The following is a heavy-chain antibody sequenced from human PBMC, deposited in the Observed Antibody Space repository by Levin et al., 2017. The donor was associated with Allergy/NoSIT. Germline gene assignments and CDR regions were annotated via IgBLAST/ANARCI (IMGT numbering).Heavy chain of an antibody. J-gene: IGHJ4*02. D-gene: IGHD3-22*01. CDR2: IYWDDDK. V-gene: IGHV2-5*02. Sequence: SGPTLVKPTQTLTLTCTFSGFSLSTSGVGVGWIRQPPGKALEWLALIYWDDDKRYSPSLKSRLTITKDTSKNQVVLTMTNMDPVDTATYYCAHSFVYYDSSGDPPMSFDYWGQGTLVTVSS. CDR3: AHSFVYYDSSGDPPMSFDY. CDR1: GFSLSTSGVG.